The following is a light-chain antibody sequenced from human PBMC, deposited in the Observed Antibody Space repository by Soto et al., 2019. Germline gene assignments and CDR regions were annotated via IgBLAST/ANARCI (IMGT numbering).Light chain of an antibody. CDR1: SSDVGGYNY. V-gene: IGLV2-14*01. CDR3: SSYTSSTDVV. CDR2: DVS. J-gene: IGLJ2*01. Sequence: QSALTQPASVSGSPGQSITISCTGTSSDVGGYNYVSWYQQHPGKAPKLMIYDVSNRPSGVSNRFSGSKSGNTACLTISGLQAEDEADYYCSSYTSSTDVVFGGGTKLTVL.